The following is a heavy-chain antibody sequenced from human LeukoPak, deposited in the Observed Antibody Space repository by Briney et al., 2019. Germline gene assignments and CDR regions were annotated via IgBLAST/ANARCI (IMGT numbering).Heavy chain of an antibody. D-gene: IGHD1-26*01. CDR1: GGSISSYY. CDR3: ARRRVGALDP. J-gene: IGHJ5*02. CDR2: IYYSGST. V-gene: IGHV4-59*08. Sequence: SETLSLTCTVSGGSISSYYWSWIRQPPGKGLEWIGYIYYSGSTNYNPSLKSRVTISVDTSKNQFSLKLSSVTAADTAVYYCARRRVGALDPWGQGTLVTVSS.